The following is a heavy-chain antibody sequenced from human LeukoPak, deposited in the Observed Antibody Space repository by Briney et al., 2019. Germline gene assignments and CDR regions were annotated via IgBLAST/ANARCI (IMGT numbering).Heavy chain of an antibody. CDR1: GFTFSSYW. D-gene: IGHD2-15*01. V-gene: IGHV3-7*01. CDR3: AREKSQGYCSGGSCSNLDY. J-gene: IGHJ4*02. CDR2: KKQDGSEK. Sequence: TGGSLRLSCAASGFTFSSYWMSWVRQAPGKGLEWVANKKQDGSEKYYVDSVKGRFTISRDNAKNSLYLQMNSLRAEDTAVYYCAREKSQGYCSGGSCSNLDYWGQGTLVTVSS.